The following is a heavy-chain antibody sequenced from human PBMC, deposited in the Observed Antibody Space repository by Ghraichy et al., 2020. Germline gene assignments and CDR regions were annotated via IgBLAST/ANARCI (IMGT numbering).Heavy chain of an antibody. CDR2: IRSKANSYAT. CDR1: GFTFSGSA. Sequence: GGSLRLSCAASGFTFSGSAMHWVRQASGKGLKWVGRIRSKANSYATAYAASVKGRFTISRDDSKNTAYLQMNSLKTEDTAVYYCTRQSSGWPGEWGQGTLVTVSS. V-gene: IGHV3-73*01. J-gene: IGHJ4*02. CDR3: TRQSSGWPGE. D-gene: IGHD6-19*01.